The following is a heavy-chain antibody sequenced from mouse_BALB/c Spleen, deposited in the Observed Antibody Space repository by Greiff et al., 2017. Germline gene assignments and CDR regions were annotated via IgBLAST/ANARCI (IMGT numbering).Heavy chain of an antibody. Sequence: EVHVVESGGGLVKPGGSLKLSCAASGFTFSDYYMSWVRQTPEKRLEWVATISDGGSYTYYPDSVKGRFTISRDNAKNNLYLQMSSLKSEDTAMYYCARGWVLRAMDYWGQGTSVTVSS. V-gene: IGHV5-4*02. J-gene: IGHJ4*01. CDR3: ARGWVLRAMDY. D-gene: IGHD2-3*01. CDR2: ISDGGSYT. CDR1: GFTFSDYY.